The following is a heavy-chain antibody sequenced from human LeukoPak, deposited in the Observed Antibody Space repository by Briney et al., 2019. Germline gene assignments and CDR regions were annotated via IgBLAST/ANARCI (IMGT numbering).Heavy chain of an antibody. J-gene: IGHJ3*02. V-gene: IGHV3-74*01. D-gene: IGHD3-3*01. Sequence: GGSLRLSCAASGFTFSSYWMHWVRQAPGKGLVWVSRINSDGSSTSYADSVKGRFTISRDNAKNTLYLQMNSLRAEDTAVYYCARDHYDFWSGAENYAFDIWGQGTMVTVSS. CDR2: INSDGSST. CDR3: ARDHYDFWSGAENYAFDI. CDR1: GFTFSSYW.